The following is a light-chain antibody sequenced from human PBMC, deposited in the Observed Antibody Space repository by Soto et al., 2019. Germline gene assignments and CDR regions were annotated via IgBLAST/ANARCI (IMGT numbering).Light chain of an antibody. CDR1: NSNIGNNY. CDR3: GTWDSSLSAGV. V-gene: IGLV1-51*02. Sequence: QSVLTQPPSVSAAPGQKVTISCSGSNSNIGNNYVSWYQQLPGTAPKLLICENDKRPSGIPDRFSGSKSGTSATLAITGLQTGDEADYYCGTWDSSLSAGVFGGGTKVTVL. J-gene: IGLJ3*02. CDR2: END.